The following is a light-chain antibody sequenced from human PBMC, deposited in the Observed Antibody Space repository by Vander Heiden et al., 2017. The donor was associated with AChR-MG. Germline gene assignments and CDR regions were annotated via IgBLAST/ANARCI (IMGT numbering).Light chain of an antibody. V-gene: IGLV2-14*03. Sequence: QSALTQPATVSGSPGQTITISCTGTSSDVGGYNYVSWYQQHPGKAPKLMIYDVSNRPSRVSNRFSGSKSGNTASLTISGLQAEDEADYYCSSYTSSIVVFGGGTKLTVL. CDR1: SSDVGGYNY. CDR2: DVS. CDR3: SSYTSSIVV. J-gene: IGLJ2*01.